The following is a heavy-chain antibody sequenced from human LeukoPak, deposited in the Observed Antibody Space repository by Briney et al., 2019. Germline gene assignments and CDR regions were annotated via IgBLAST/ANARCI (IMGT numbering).Heavy chain of an antibody. CDR2: MNEGGSAK. D-gene: IGHD2-2*01. J-gene: IGHJ6*02. V-gene: IGHV3-7*01. CDR1: GFTFSRYC. Sequence: GGSLSLFCAASGFTFSRYCLPWVRQPPRKALACVANMNEGGSAKHYMVSVQRRFTTSRDNAQNSLFLQMTSPRAEDTAVYYCARVVLGVPPYSGLAVWGQGTTVTVSS. CDR3: ARVVLGVPPYSGLAV.